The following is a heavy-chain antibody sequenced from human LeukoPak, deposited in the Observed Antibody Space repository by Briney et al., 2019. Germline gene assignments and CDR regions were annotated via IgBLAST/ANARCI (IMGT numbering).Heavy chain of an antibody. CDR3: ARTTEAHSWRTRYYDYYMDV. CDR1: DDSITMYY. CDR2: VDHTGIT. D-gene: IGHD6-13*01. J-gene: IGHJ6*03. Sequence: SETLSLTCSVSDDSITMYYWTWIRQPPGKGLEWIGYVDHTGITNFSPSLNGRVSISRDTTKNLFSLRVRSVTAADTAVYYCARTTEAHSWRTRYYDYYMDVWGKGTTVTVSS. V-gene: IGHV4-59*01.